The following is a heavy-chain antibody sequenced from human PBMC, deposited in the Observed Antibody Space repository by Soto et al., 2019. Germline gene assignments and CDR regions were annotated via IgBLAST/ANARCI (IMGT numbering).Heavy chain of an antibody. CDR3: ARDGLSVYISSSSSLDY. J-gene: IGHJ4*02. V-gene: IGHV3-30-3*01. Sequence: PGGSLRLSCAASGFTFSSYAMHWVRQAPGKGLEWVAVISYDGSNKYYADSVKGRFTITRDNSKNTLYLQMNSLRAEDTAVYYCARDGLSVYISSSSSLDYSGPGTLVTVSS. CDR2: ISYDGSNK. CDR1: GFTFSSYA. D-gene: IGHD6-6*01.